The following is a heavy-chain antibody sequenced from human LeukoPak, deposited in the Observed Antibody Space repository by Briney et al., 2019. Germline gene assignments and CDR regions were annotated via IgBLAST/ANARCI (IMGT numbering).Heavy chain of an antibody. Sequence: PSETLSLTCTVSGGSINSSSYYWGWIRQPPGKGLEWIGSIYYSGSTYYNPSLKSRVTISVDTSKNQFSLKLSSVTAADTAVYYCASYSSSSLSAFDIWGQGTMVTVSS. J-gene: IGHJ3*02. CDR2: IYYSGST. D-gene: IGHD6-6*01. CDR1: GGSINSSSYY. CDR3: ASYSSSSLSAFDI. V-gene: IGHV4-39*07.